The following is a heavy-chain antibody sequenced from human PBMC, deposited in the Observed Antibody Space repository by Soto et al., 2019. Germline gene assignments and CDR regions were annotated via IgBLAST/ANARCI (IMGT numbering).Heavy chain of an antibody. D-gene: IGHD3-10*01. CDR1: GYTFTSYG. Sequence: ASVKVSCKASGYTFTSYGISWVRQAPGQGLEWMGWISAYNGNTNYAQKFQGRVTMTRSTSITTAYMELSSLRSEDTAVYYCAKVGRFGDYFDYCGQGTPVTVSS. CDR2: ISAYNGNT. V-gene: IGHV1-18*01. J-gene: IGHJ4*02. CDR3: AKVGRFGDYFDY.